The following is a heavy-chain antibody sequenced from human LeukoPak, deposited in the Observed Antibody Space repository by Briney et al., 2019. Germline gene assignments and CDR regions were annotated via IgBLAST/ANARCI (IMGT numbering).Heavy chain of an antibody. CDR1: GGSISSYY. V-gene: IGHV4-59*01. D-gene: IGHD1-1*01. CDR2: IYYSGST. Sequence: SETLSLTCTVSGGSISSYYWSWVRQPPGMGLEWIGYIYYSGSTNYNPSLKSRVTISVDTSKNQFSLKLSSVTAADTAVYYCARGRLDSYYYYGMDVWGQGTTVTVSS. J-gene: IGHJ6*02. CDR3: ARGRLDSYYYYGMDV.